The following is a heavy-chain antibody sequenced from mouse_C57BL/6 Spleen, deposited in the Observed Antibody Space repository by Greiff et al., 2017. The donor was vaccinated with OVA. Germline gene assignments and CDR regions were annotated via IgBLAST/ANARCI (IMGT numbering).Heavy chain of an antibody. CDR2: ISSGSSTI. Sequence: EVKLMESGGGLVKPGGSLKLSCAASGFTFSDYGMHWVRQAPEKGLEWVAYISSGSSTIYYADTVKGRFTISRDNAKNTLFLQMTSLRSEDTAMYYCAKYDYDDAMDYWGQGTSVTVSS. CDR3: AKYDYDDAMDY. D-gene: IGHD2-4*01. CDR1: GFTFSDYG. J-gene: IGHJ4*01. V-gene: IGHV5-17*01.